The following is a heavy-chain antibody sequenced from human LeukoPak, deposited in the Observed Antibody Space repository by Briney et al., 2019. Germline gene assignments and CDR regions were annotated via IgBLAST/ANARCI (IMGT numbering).Heavy chain of an antibody. D-gene: IGHD3-10*01. CDR2: INHSGST. CDR1: GFTFSSYS. V-gene: IGHV4-34*01. Sequence: GSLRLSCAASGFTFSSYSMNWVRQPPGKGLEWIGEINHSGSTNYNPSLKSRVTISVDTSKNQFSLKLSSVTAADTAVYYCARAGSRFDFDYWGQGTLVTVSS. J-gene: IGHJ4*02. CDR3: ARAGSRFDFDY.